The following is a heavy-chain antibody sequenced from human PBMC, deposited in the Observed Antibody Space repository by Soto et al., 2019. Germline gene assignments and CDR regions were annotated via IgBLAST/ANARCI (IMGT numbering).Heavy chain of an antibody. CDR1: GGSISSGGYY. V-gene: IGHV4-31*03. CDR2: IYYSGST. D-gene: IGHD6-19*01. CDR3: ARVGYSSGWYGVYFDY. J-gene: IGHJ4*02. Sequence: SETLSLTCTVSGGSISSGGYYWSWIRQHPGKGLEWIGYIYYSGSTYYNPSLKSRVTISVDTSKNQFSLKLSSVTAADTAVYYCARVGYSSGWYGVYFDYWGQGTMVTVYS.